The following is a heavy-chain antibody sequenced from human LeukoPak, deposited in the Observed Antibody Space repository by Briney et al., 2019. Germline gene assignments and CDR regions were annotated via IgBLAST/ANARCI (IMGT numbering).Heavy chain of an antibody. CDR2: IKQDGSEK. CDR1: GFTFSSYW. Sequence: GGSLRLSCAASGFTFSSYWMSWVRQAPGKGLEWVANIKQDGSEKYYVDSVKGRFTISRDNAKNSLYLQMNSLRAEDTAVYYCARGVNRRSNNNWFDPWGQGTLVTVSS. D-gene: IGHD3-16*02. J-gene: IGHJ5*02. CDR3: ARGVNRRSNNNWFDP. V-gene: IGHV3-7*03.